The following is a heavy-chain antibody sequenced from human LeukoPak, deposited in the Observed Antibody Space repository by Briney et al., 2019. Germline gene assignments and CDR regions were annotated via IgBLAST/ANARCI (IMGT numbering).Heavy chain of an antibody. CDR2: IYHSGST. D-gene: IGHD2-15*01. CDR1: GGTISSSNW. J-gene: IGHJ3*02. Sequence: SGTLSLTCAASGGTISSSNWSSWVRPPPGKRLEWIGEIYHSGSTNYNPSLKSRVTISVDKSKNQFSLKLSSVTAADTAVYYCSSRGSGGSYAFDIWGQGTMVTVSS. V-gene: IGHV4-4*02. CDR3: SSRGSGGSYAFDI.